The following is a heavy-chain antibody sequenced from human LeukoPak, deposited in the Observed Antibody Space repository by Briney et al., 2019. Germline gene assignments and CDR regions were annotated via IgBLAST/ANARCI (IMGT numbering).Heavy chain of an antibody. CDR1: GYTFTSYD. Sequence: ASVTASCKASGYTFTSYDINWVRQATGQGLEWMGWMNPNSGNTDYAQKFQGRVTMTRNTSISTAYMELSSLRSKDTAVYYCARGRAVASGYWGQGTLVTASS. J-gene: IGHJ4*02. CDR3: ARGRAVASGY. V-gene: IGHV1-8*01. CDR2: MNPNSGNT. D-gene: IGHD6-19*01.